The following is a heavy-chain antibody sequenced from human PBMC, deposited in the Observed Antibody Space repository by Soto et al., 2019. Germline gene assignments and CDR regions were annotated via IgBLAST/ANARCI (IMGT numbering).Heavy chain of an antibody. CDR1: GTTISSGDHY. Sequence: QVQLQESGPGLVKPSQTLSLTCTVSGTTISSGDHYWRWIRQAPGKGLEWIGYMYYTGKTYYNTSLQSRGTLSVDTSKNQFSLKMTSVTAADTAMYFCARVYGRGDYFDFWGRGTLVSVSS. V-gene: IGHV4-30-4*01. CDR3: ARVYGRGDYFDF. CDR2: MYYTGKT. D-gene: IGHD1-26*01. J-gene: IGHJ4*02.